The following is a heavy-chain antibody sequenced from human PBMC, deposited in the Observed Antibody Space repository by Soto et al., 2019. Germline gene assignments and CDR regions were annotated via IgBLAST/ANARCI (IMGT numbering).Heavy chain of an antibody. J-gene: IGHJ5*02. CDR2: IYYSGST. Sequence: SETLSLTCTVSGGSISSYYWSWIRQPPGKGLEWIGYIYYSGSTNYNPSLKSRVTISVDTSKNQFSLKLSSVTAADTAVYYCARAGYDLFTGHTWFAPWGQGTLVTVSS. CDR1: GGSISSYY. V-gene: IGHV4-59*12. CDR3: ARAGYDLFTGHTWFAP. D-gene: IGHD3-9*01.